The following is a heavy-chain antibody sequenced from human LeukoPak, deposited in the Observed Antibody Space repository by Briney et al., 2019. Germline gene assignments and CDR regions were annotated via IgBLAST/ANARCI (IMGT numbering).Heavy chain of an antibody. CDR3: ERGGSSYRFGEYPYYFDY. D-gene: IGHD3-10*01. Sequence: ASVKVSCKASGYTFTGYYMHWVRQPPGRGLEWMGRINPKSGGTNYAQKFQGRVTMTRVTSISTAYMELSRLRSDDTAVYYCERGGSSYRFGEYPYYFDYWGQGTLVTVSS. V-gene: IGHV1-2*06. J-gene: IGHJ4*02. CDR2: INPKSGGT. CDR1: GYTFTGYY.